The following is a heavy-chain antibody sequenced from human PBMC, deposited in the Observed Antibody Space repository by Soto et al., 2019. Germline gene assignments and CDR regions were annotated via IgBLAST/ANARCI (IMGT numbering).Heavy chain of an antibody. V-gene: IGHV1-69*13. CDR3: ATSSVAPREYYYYYYGMDV. CDR2: IIPIFGTA. Sequence: ASVKVSCKASGGAFSSYAISWVRQAPGQGLEWMGGIIPIFGTANYAQKFQGRVTITADESTSTAYMELSSLRSEDTAVYYCATSSVAPREYYYYYYGMDVWGQGTTVTVSS. D-gene: IGHD6-19*01. J-gene: IGHJ6*02. CDR1: GGAFSSYA.